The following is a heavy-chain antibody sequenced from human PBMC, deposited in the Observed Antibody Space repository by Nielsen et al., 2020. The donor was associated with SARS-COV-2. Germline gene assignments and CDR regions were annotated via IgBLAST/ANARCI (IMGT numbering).Heavy chain of an antibody. CDR2: TYYRSKWYN. Sequence: SQTLSLTCAISGDSVSSNSGAWNWLRQSPSRGLEWLGRTYYRSKWYNDYPVSVKSRINITPDTSKNQFTLHLKSVTPEDTAVYYCARGYSNGLADWGQGTLVTVSS. V-gene: IGHV6-1*01. J-gene: IGHJ4*02. CDR3: ARGYSNGLAD. CDR1: GDSVSSNSGA. D-gene: IGHD5-18*01.